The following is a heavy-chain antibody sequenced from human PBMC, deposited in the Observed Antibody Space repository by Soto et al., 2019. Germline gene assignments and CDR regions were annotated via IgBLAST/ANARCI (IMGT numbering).Heavy chain of an antibody. CDR1: GGSISSSY. J-gene: IGHJ5*02. V-gene: IGHV4-59*08. Sequence: PSETLSLTCAVSGGSISSSYWSWIRQPPGKGLEWIGYIYYSGSTSYNPSLKSRVTISVDTSKNQFSLKLSSVTVADTAVYYCARFTFGYHDILSGLMNWFDPWGQGALVTVSS. D-gene: IGHD3-9*01. CDR2: IYYSGST. CDR3: ARFTFGYHDILSGLMNWFDP.